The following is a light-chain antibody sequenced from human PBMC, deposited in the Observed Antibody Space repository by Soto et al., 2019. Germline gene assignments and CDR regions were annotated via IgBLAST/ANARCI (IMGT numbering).Light chain of an antibody. J-gene: IGKJ1*01. CDR1: QSVSSSY. V-gene: IGKV3-20*01. Sequence: EIVLTQSPGTLSLSPGERATLSCRASQSVSSSYLAWYQQKPGQAPRLLIYGTSSRATGIPDRFSGSGSGTDFTRTISRLEPEDFAVYYWQQYGRSPLTFGQGTKVEIK. CDR2: GTS. CDR3: QQYGRSPLT.